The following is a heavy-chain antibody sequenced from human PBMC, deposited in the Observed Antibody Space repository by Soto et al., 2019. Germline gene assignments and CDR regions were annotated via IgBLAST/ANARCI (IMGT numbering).Heavy chain of an antibody. CDR2: IYWDDDE. V-gene: IGHV2-5*02. CDR1: GFSLNTGGVG. D-gene: IGHD3-10*01. Sequence: ITLKKSGPTLVKPTQTLTLTCTLSGFSLNTGGVGVGCVRQPRGKAMEWLALIYWDDDERYRPSLRSRLNITKDTINNQVVLTMTNMDPEDTATYYCVRNWRYYGGDYYYGMDAWGQGTTVTVSS. J-gene: IGHJ6*02. CDR3: VRNWRYYGGDYYYGMDA.